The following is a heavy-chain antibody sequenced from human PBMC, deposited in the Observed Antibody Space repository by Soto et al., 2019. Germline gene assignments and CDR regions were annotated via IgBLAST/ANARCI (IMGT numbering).Heavy chain of an antibody. CDR2: INPSGGST. V-gene: IGHV1-46*03. CDR3: ARDRVAAVGCFDY. J-gene: IGHJ4*02. D-gene: IGHD6-13*01. Sequence: QVQLVQSGAEVKKPGASVKVSCKATGYTFTSYYMHWVRPAPGQGLEWMRIINPSGGSTSYAQMSQGRVTMTRDTSTSTVYMDLSSLICEDTAVYYFARDRVAAVGCFDYWGQGTLVTVSS. CDR1: GYTFTSYY.